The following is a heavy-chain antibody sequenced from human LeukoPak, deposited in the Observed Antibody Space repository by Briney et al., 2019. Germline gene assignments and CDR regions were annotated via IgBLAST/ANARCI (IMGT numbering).Heavy chain of an antibody. D-gene: IGHD5-12*01. CDR1: GYTFTGYY. CDR2: INPNSGGT. J-gene: IGHJ4*02. V-gene: IGHV1-2*02. Sequence: ASVTVSCTASGYTFTGYYMHWVRQAPGQGLEWMGWINPNSGGTNYAQKFQGRVTMTRDTSISTAYMELSRLRSDDTAVYYCARGMMDGYNVVYWGQGTLVTVSS. CDR3: ARGMMDGYNVVY.